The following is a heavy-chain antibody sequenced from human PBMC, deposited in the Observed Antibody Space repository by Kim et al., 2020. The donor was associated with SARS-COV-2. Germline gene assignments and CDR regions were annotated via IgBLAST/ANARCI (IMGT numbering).Heavy chain of an antibody. CDR2: GST. V-gene: IGHV4-39*01. D-gene: IGHD7-27*01. J-gene: IGHJ4*02. Sequence: GSTTYNPSLRSRVTISVDTSRSQFSLKLSSVTAADTAVYYCARHWGPPDYWGQGTLVTVSS. CDR3: ARHWGPPDY.